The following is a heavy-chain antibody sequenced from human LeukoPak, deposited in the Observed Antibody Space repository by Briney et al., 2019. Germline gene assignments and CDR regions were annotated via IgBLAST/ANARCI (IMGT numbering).Heavy chain of an antibody. D-gene: IGHD5-24*01. J-gene: IGHJ4*02. V-gene: IGHV4-59*11. Sequence: SETLSLTCTVSGXXXXXXYXXXXXXPXXXXLXXIGYIYYRGGTNYNPSLQSRVTISVDTSKNQFSLKVTSVTAADTAVYYCARYDVDMATNNWGQGTLVTVSS. CDR3: ARYDVDMATNN. CDR2: IYYRGGT. CDR1: GXXXXXXY.